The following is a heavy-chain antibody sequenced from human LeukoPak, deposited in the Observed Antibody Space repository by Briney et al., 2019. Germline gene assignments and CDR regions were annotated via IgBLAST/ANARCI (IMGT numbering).Heavy chain of an antibody. V-gene: IGHV3-23*01. CDR3: AKGVRNVGTDN. D-gene: IGHD1-1*01. CDR2: ISGSGGST. J-gene: IGHJ4*02. CDR1: GFTFSNYA. Sequence: GGSLRLSCTASGFTFSNYAMSWVRQAPGKGLEWVSAISGSGGSTYYADSVKGRFTISRDNSKNTLYLQMNSLRAEDTAIYYCAKGVRNVGTDNWGQGTLVTVSS.